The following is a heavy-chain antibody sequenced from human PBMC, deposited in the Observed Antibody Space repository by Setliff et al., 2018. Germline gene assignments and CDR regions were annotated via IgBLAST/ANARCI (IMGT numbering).Heavy chain of an antibody. V-gene: IGHV4-59*01. CDR2: INYSGNS. J-gene: IGHJ3*02. CDR3: ARDTRVRDSSSVPSDTFDI. CDR1: GGSISTYY. Sequence: PSETLSLTCSVSGGSISTYYWTWIRQPPGKGLEWIGNINYSGNSNYIPSLKSRVTISVDTPKNKFSLKLSSVTAADTAVYYCARDTRVRDSSSVPSDTFDIWGRGTMVT. D-gene: IGHD2-15*01.